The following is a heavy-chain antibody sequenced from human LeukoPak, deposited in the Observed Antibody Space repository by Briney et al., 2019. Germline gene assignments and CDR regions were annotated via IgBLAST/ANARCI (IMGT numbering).Heavy chain of an antibody. CDR3: ARRAGGYSHPYDY. CDR2: ISSSSTTI. Sequence: GGSLRLSCAASGFTFSSYSMMWVRQAPGKGLEWVSYISSSSTTIHYADSVKGRFTISRDNSKNTLYLQMNSLRAEDTAVYYCARRAGGYSHPYDYWGQGTLVTVSS. J-gene: IGHJ4*02. D-gene: IGHD4-23*01. V-gene: IGHV3-48*01. CDR1: GFTFSSYS.